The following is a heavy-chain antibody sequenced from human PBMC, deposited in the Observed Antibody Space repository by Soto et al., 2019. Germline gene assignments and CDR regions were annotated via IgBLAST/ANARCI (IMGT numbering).Heavy chain of an antibody. CDR2: INSGGSNT. Sequence: GGSLRLCCAASGFTFSSYSMNWVRQAPGKGLVWVSRINSGGSNTNYADSVKGRFTISRDNSKNTLYLQMNSLGAEDTAVYYCARDFVVGGPTINYYYGMDVWGQGTTVTVSS. V-gene: IGHV3-21*01. J-gene: IGHJ6*02. CDR3: ARDFVVGGPTINYYYGMDV. CDR1: GFTFSSYS. D-gene: IGHD1-26*01.